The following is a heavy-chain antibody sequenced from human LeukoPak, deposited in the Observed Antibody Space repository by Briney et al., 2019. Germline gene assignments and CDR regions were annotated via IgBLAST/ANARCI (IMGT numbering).Heavy chain of an antibody. V-gene: IGHV7-4-1*02. J-gene: IGHJ4*02. CDR3: ARDSTVTTAY. CDR2: INTNTGNP. D-gene: IGHD4-17*01. CDR1: GYTLNNYA. Sequence: ASVKVSCKASGYTLNNYAMNWVRQAPGQGLEWMGWINTNTGNPTYAQGFTGRFVFSLDTSVSTAYLQISSLKAEDTAVYYCARDSTVTTAYWGQGTLVTVSS.